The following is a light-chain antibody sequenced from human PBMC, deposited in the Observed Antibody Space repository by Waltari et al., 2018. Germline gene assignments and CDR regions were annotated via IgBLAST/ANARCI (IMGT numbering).Light chain of an antibody. V-gene: IGKV1-16*02. CDR2: AAS. J-gene: IGKJ4*01. CDR3: QQYNSFPPT. Sequence: TWLASQAINTFLAWFQQKPGKAPRSLIYAASTLQSGVSSNFSGSGSGTNFTLTISSLQPEDCATYYCQQYNSFPPTFGGGTRVEI. CDR1: QAINTF.